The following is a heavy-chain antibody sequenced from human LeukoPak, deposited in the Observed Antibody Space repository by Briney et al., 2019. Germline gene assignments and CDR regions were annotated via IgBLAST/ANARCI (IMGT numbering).Heavy chain of an antibody. CDR1: NASMSSQY. V-gene: IGHV4-59*11. D-gene: IGHD3-10*01. J-gene: IGHJ6*03. CDR3: ARGDSANYYDSGRYFNYFYMDV. CDR2: MHSTGST. Sequence: SQTLSLTCTVSNASMSSQYWTGIRQPPGTELEGFGGMHSTGSTNYNPSLNSRVTMSLDTSRNQSSLRLTSVTAADTAEYFCARGDSANYYDSGRYFNYFYMDVWGRGTMVTVSS.